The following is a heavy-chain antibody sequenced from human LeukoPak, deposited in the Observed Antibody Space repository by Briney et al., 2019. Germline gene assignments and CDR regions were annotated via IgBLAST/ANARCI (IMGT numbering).Heavy chain of an antibody. CDR1: GFTFSGYA. D-gene: IGHD1-26*01. Sequence: GGSLRLSCAASGFTFSGYAMTWVRQAPGKGLEWVSHISGRGDASYYAESVKGRFTISRDNSKSTLYLQMNSLRAEDTAVYYCAKAPPDKWEYYYGMDVWGKGTTVTVSS. CDR2: ISGRGDAS. CDR3: AKAPPDKWEYYYGMDV. V-gene: IGHV3-23*01. J-gene: IGHJ6*04.